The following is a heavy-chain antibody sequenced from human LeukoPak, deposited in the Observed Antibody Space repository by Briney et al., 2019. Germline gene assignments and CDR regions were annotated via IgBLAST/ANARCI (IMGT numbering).Heavy chain of an antibody. CDR3: AREGGYSGNYRDCYFDY. CDR1: GFTFSSYG. CDR2: ISYDGSNK. V-gene: IGHV3-30*19. Sequence: GGSLRLSCAASGFTFSSYGMHWVRQAPGKGLEWVAVISYDGSNKYYADSVKGRFTISRDNSKNTLYLQMNSLRAEDTAVYYCAREGGYSGNYRDCYFDYWGQGTLVTVSS. D-gene: IGHD1-26*01. J-gene: IGHJ4*02.